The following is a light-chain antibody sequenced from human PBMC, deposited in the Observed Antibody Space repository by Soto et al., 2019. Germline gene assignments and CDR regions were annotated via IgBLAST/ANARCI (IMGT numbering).Light chain of an antibody. V-gene: IGKV1-33*01. Sequence: DIQMTQSPSSLSASAGDRVTITCQASQDISNYLNWYQQKPGKAPKLLIYDASNLETGVPTRFSGSGSGTDFTFTISSLQPEDIATYYCQQYDSVLPFTFGEGTRLDI. J-gene: IGKJ5*01. CDR1: QDISNY. CDR2: DAS. CDR3: QQYDSVLPFT.